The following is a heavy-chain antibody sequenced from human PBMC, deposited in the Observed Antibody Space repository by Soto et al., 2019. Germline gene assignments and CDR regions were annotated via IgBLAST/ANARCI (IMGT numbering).Heavy chain of an antibody. Sequence: SETLSLTGTVSGGSVSSGTFYWTWIRQPPGKGLEWIGFFSYNGDTNYNPSLKGRVTISVDTSKNQFSLKLTSVTAADTAVYYCARGDALNWFDPWGQGTLVTVSS. J-gene: IGHJ5*02. V-gene: IGHV4-61*01. CDR2: FSYNGDT. CDR3: ARGDALNWFDP. CDR1: GGSVSSGTFY.